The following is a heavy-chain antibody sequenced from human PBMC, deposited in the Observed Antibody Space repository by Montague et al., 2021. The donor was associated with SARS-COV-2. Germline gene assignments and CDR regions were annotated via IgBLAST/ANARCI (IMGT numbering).Heavy chain of an antibody. CDR2: IKQDESEK. CDR3: ARRNDFWTPDV. D-gene: IGHD3-3*01. J-gene: IGHJ6*02. V-gene: IGHV3-7*01. CDR1: GFIFSSSW. Sequence: SLRLSCAASGFIFSSSWMSWARQVPGKGLEWVANIKQDESEKYYVDSVKGRFTISRDNAKNSLYLQMNSLRAEDTAVYYCARRNDFWTPDVWDQGTTVTVSS.